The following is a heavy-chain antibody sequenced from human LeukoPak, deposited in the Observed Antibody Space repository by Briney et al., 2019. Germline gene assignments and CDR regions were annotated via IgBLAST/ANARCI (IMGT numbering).Heavy chain of an antibody. CDR2: IYYSGST. CDR1: GGSISSYY. J-gene: IGHJ6*02. V-gene: IGHV4-59*01. D-gene: IGHD5-18*01. Sequence: SETLSLTCTVSGGSISSYYWSWIRQPPGKGLEWIGYIYYSGSTNYNPSLKSRVTISVDTSKNQFSLKLSSVTAADTAVYYCARVVLREGWIQLWSQGRDYGMDVWGQGTTVTVSS. CDR3: ARVVLREGWIQLWSQGRDYGMDV.